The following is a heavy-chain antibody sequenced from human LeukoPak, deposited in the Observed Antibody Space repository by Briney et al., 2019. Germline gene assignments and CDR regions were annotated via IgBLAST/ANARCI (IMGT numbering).Heavy chain of an antibody. Sequence: GGSLRLSCAASGFTFSSYAMHWVRQAPGKGLEWVAVISYDGSNKYYADSVKGRFTISRDSSKNTLYLQMNSLRAEDTAVYYCARAEGVRSSGTDYWGQGTLVTVSS. J-gene: IGHJ4*02. V-gene: IGHV3-30*04. CDR1: GFTFSSYA. D-gene: IGHD6-6*01. CDR2: ISYDGSNK. CDR3: ARAEGVRSSGTDY.